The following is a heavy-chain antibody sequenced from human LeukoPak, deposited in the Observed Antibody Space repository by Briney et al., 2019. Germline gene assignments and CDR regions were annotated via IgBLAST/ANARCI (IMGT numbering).Heavy chain of an antibody. CDR1: GYTFTNYG. CDR3: ARDKEGDDMGYGMDV. V-gene: IGHV1-18*01. J-gene: IGHJ6*02. Sequence: GASVKVSCKASGYTFTNYGINWVRQAPGQGLEWMGWISAYNDNTNYAQKVQGRVTMTRDTSTSTVYMELSSLRSEDTAVYYCARDKEGDDMGYGMDVWGQGTTVTVSS. CDR2: ISAYNDNT. D-gene: IGHD3-9*01.